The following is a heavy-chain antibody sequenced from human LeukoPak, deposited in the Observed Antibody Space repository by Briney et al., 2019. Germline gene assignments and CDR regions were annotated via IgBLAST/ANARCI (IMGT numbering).Heavy chain of an antibody. CDR3: AKGPLAEGDYYYYYYMDV. CDR1: GFTFSSYA. J-gene: IGHJ6*03. D-gene: IGHD1-14*01. Sequence: QPGGSLRLSCAASGFTFSSYAMSWVRPAPGKGLEWVSAISGSGGSTYYADSVKGRFTISRDNSKNTLYLQMNSLRAEDTAVYYCAKGPLAEGDYYYYYYMDVWGKGTTVTVSS. CDR2: ISGSGGST. V-gene: IGHV3-23*01.